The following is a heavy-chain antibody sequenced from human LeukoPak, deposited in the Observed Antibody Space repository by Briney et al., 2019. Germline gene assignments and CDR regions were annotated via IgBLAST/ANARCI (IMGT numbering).Heavy chain of an antibody. J-gene: IGHJ5*02. Sequence: ASVKVSCKASGYTFTSYDINLVRQATGQGLEWMGWMNPNSGNTGYAQKFQGRVTMTRNTSISTAYMELSSLRSEDTAVYYCGRGRTVRNWFDPWGQGTLVTVSS. CDR1: GYTFTSYD. V-gene: IGHV1-8*01. CDR3: GRGRTVRNWFDP. CDR2: MNPNSGNT. D-gene: IGHD4-11*01.